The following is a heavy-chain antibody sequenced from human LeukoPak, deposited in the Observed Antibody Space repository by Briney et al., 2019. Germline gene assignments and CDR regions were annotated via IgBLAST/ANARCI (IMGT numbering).Heavy chain of an antibody. V-gene: IGHV4-38-2*01. CDR2: ISHSGPT. CDR3: ARVWAQDPKRAFDI. J-gene: IGHJ3*02. Sequence: SETLSLTCAVSGYSISSGYYWGWIRQPPGKGLEWIGTISHSGPTFYNASLKGRVTMSVDTSKNQFSLKLSSVTAADTAVYYCARVWAQDPKRAFDIWGQGTMVTVSS. D-gene: IGHD3-16*01. CDR1: GYSISSGYY.